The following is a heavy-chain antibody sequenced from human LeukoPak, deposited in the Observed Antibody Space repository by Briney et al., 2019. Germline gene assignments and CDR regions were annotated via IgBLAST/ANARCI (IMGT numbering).Heavy chain of an antibody. CDR1: GGSISSYY. V-gene: IGHV4-59*01. D-gene: IGHD2-2*01. J-gene: IGHJ5*02. Sequence: SETLSLTCTVSGGSISSYYWSWLRQPPGKGLEWIGYIYYSGSTNYNPSLKSRVTISVDTSKNQFSLKLSSVTAADTAVYYCAREFRLVVPAAYNWFDRWGQVTLVTVSS. CDR3: AREFRLVVPAAYNWFDR. CDR2: IYYSGST.